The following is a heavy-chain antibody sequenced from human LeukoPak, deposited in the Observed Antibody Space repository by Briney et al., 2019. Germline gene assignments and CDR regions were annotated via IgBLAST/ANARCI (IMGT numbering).Heavy chain of an antibody. CDR3: ARNKDAPGYSSGWRYYYYGMDV. CDR1: GYTFTSNY. D-gene: IGHD6-19*01. Sequence: ASVKVSCKASGYTFTSNYIHWVRQAPGQGLEWMGMIYPRDGSTSYAQKFQGRVTMTGDTSTSTVNMELSSLSFEDTAVYYCARNKDAPGYSSGWRYYYYGMDVWGQGTTVTVSS. V-gene: IGHV1-46*01. J-gene: IGHJ6*02. CDR2: IYPRDGST.